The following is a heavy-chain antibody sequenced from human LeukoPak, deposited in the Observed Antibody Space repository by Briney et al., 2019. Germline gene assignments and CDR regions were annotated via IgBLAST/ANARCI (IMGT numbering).Heavy chain of an antibody. V-gene: IGHV3-23*01. Sequence: HTGGSLRLSCVASGFTFNIYAMSWVRQAPGKGLEWVSAISGSDGRSHYADSVKGRFTTSRDNSKNTLWLQMNSLRAEDAAVYYCAKTAGSNWSFDYWGQGTLVTVSS. CDR2: ISGSDGRS. CDR3: AKTAGSNWSFDY. D-gene: IGHD6-13*01. CDR1: GFTFNIYA. J-gene: IGHJ4*02.